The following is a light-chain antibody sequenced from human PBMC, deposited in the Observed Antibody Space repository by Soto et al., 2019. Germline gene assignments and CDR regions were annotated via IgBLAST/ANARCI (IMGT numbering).Light chain of an antibody. V-gene: IGKV3-11*01. J-gene: IGKJ4*01. CDR2: DAS. CDR3: QQRSNWPPLT. Sequence: EIVLTQSPATLSLSPGERATLSCRASQSVSSYLAGYQQKPGPAPRLLIYDASNRATGIPARFSGSGSGTDFTLTINSLEPEDFAVYYCQQRSNWPPLTFGGGTKVEIK. CDR1: QSVSSY.